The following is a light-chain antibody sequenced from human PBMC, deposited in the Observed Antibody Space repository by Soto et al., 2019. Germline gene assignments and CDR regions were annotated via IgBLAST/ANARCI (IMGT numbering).Light chain of an antibody. J-gene: IGKJ2*01. V-gene: IGKV3-20*01. CDR3: QQYDTSPTT. CDR1: QSLSGSY. CDR2: AAS. Sequence: EIVLTQSPGTLSLSPGERATLSCRASQSLSGSYLAWYQQKPGQAPRLLIFAASRRPTGIPDRFSGSGSGTDFTLTFSRLEPEDFAVYYCQQYDTSPTTFGQGTKLEI.